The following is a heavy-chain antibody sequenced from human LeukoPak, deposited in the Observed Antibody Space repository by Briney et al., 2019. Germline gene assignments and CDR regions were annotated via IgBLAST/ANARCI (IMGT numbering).Heavy chain of an antibody. CDR3: ARVPSARDYGDYAWFDY. Sequence: GGSLRLSCAASGFTFSSYAMHWVRQAPGKGLEWVAVISYDGSNKYYADSVKGRFTISRDNSKNTLYLQMNSLRAEDTAVYYCARVPSARDYGDYAWFDYWGQGTLVTVPS. CDR2: ISYDGSNK. D-gene: IGHD4-17*01. CDR1: GFTFSSYA. J-gene: IGHJ4*02. V-gene: IGHV3-30-3*01.